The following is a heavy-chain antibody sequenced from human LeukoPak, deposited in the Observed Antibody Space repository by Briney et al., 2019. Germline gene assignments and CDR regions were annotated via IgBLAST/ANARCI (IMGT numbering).Heavy chain of an antibody. CDR3: TTWTSH. J-gene: IGHJ4*02. Sequence: PGGSLRLSCAASGFTFSAHYMDWVRQAPGKGLEWVGLIKRKNDGGATEYAAPVKGRFTISRDDSKNTLYLQMNSLKTEDTAVYYCTTWTSHWGQGTLVTVSS. CDR1: GFTFSAHY. V-gene: IGHV3-15*01. CDR2: IKRKNDGGAT. D-gene: IGHD3/OR15-3a*01.